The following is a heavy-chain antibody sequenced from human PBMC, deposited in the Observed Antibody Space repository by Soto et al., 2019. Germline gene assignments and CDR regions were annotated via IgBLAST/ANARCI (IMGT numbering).Heavy chain of an antibody. CDR1: VGYISSSRCH. CDR3: ARHGSTGSYYAACDI. V-gene: IGHV4-39*01. CDR2: IKYSGPT. Sequence: QLQLQASGPGLVKPSETLSLTCTVSVGYISSSRCHWGWILQPPGKGLEWIASIKYSGPTFYNPSLKSRVSLAVDTPKNQFAVKLSSVTAAETAVYYCARHGSTGSYYAACDIWGQGTMGSVSS. D-gene: IGHD1-26*01. J-gene: IGHJ3*02.